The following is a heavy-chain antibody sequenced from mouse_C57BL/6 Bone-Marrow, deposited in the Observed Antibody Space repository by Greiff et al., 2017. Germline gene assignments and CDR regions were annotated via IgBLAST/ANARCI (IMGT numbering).Heavy chain of an antibody. J-gene: IGHJ3*01. D-gene: IGHD3-2*02. CDR3: ARRGSGLAWFAY. Sequence: EVHLVESGGGLVQPGGSLKLSCAASGFTFSDYYMYWVRQTPEKRLEWVAYISNGGGSTYYPDTVKGRFTISRDNAKNTLYLQMSRLKSEDTAMYYCARRGSGLAWFAYWGQGTLVTVSA. V-gene: IGHV5-12*01. CDR1: GFTFSDYY. CDR2: ISNGGGST.